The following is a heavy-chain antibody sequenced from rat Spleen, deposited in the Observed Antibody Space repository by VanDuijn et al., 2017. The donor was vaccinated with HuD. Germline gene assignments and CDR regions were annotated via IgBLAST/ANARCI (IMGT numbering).Heavy chain of an antibody. CDR1: GFSLTGNT. J-gene: IGHJ2*01. CDR2: IWDNGGT. CDR3: ASGILDF. D-gene: IGHD1-4*01. Sequence: QVQLKESGPGLVQPSQTLSLTCTVSGFSLTGNTVHWIRQPPGKGLEWMGVIWDNGGTDYDSAIKSRLSISRDTSKSQVFLRMNSLQTEDTAMYFCASGILDFWGQGVMVTVSS. V-gene: IGHV2-47*01.